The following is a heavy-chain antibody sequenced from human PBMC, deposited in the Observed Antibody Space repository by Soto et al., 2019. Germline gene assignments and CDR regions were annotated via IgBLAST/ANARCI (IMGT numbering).Heavy chain of an antibody. Sequence: EVPLVESGGGLVQPGGSLRLSCAASGFTVSSNPMSWVRQAPGKGLEWVSVIYSGGSTYYADSVKGRFTISRDNSKNTLYLQMDSLRAEDTAVYYCARSGPYGDYDYWGQGTLVTVSS. CDR3: ARSGPYGDYDY. CDR1: GFTVSSNP. D-gene: IGHD4-17*01. V-gene: IGHV3-66*01. J-gene: IGHJ4*02. CDR2: IYSGGST.